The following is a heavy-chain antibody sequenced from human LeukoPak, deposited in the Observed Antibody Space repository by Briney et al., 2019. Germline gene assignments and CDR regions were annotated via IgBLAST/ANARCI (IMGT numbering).Heavy chain of an antibody. D-gene: IGHD6-19*01. Sequence: PGGSLRLSCAASKFTFSNYAMHWVRQAPGKGLEWVAVISYDGTNEYYADSVKGRFTIYRDNSKNTLYLQMNSLRAEDTAVYYCAKGPIAVAGHGSAFDIWGQGTMVTVSS. J-gene: IGHJ3*02. CDR1: KFTFSNYA. V-gene: IGHV3-30*04. CDR3: AKGPIAVAGHGSAFDI. CDR2: ISYDGTNE.